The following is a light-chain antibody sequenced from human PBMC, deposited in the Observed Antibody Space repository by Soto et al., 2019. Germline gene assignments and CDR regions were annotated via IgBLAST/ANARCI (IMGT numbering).Light chain of an antibody. CDR3: SSFTTSSTWV. CDR2: EVS. V-gene: IGLV2-14*01. J-gene: IGLJ3*02. Sequence: QSALTQPASVSGSPGQSIAISCTGTSSDVGKYSYVSWFQQYPCNAPKLMIYEVSNRPSGVSNRFSGSKSGNTASLTISGLQGEDEADYYCSSFTTSSTWVFGGGTKLTVL. CDR1: SSDVGKYSY.